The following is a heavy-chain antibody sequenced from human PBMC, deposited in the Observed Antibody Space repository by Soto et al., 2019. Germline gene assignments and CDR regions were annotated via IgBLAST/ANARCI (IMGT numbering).Heavy chain of an antibody. CDR3: ARFGSYGAAGTIYYYGMDV. J-gene: IGHJ6*02. CDR1: GGSFSGYY. Sequence: QVQLQQWGAGLLKPSETLSLTCAVYGGSFSGYYWSWIRQPPGKGLEWIGEINHSGSTNYNPSLKRRVPIAVDTSKTQFSLKLSSVTAADTAVYYCARFGSYGAAGTIYYYGMDVWGQGTTVTVSS. CDR2: INHSGST. V-gene: IGHV4-34*01. D-gene: IGHD6-13*01.